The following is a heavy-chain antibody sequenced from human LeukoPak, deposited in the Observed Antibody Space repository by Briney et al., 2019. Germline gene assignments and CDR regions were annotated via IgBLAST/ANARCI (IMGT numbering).Heavy chain of an antibody. CDR1: GYSISSGYY. V-gene: IGHV4-38-2*02. J-gene: IGHJ5*02. CDR2: IYHSGST. CDR3: ARDPSSSHWFDP. Sequence: SETLSLTCTVSGYSISSGYYWGWIRQPPGKGLEWIGSIYHSGSTYYNPSLKSRVTISVDTSKNQFSLKLSSVTAADTAVYYCARDPSSSHWFDPWGQGTLVTVSS.